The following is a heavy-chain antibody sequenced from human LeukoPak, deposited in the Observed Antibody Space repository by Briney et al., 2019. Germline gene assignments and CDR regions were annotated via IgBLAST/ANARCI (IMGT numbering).Heavy chain of an antibody. CDR1: GGSISNYF. V-gene: IGHV4-59*01. CDR3: ARWGGSSWTGDYFDY. CDR2: MYYSGST. D-gene: IGHD6-13*01. J-gene: IGHJ4*02. Sequence: SETLSLTCTVSGGSISNYFWSWIRQPPGKGLEWIGYMYYSGSTSYNPSLKSRVTISVDTSKNQFSLRLSSVTAADTAVYYCARWGGSSWTGDYFDYWGQGTLVTVSS.